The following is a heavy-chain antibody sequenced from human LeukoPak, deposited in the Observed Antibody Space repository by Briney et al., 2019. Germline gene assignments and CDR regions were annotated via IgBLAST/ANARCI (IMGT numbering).Heavy chain of an antibody. J-gene: IGHJ6*03. CDR2: IYTSGST. Sequence: PSETLSLTCTVSGGSISSYYWSWIRLPPGKGLEWIGRIYTSGSTNYNPSLKSRVTMSVDTSKNQFSLKLSSVTAADTAVYYCARDFTDSGSSLVYYYYYYMDVWGKGTTVTVSS. CDR1: GGSISSYY. D-gene: IGHD1-26*01. V-gene: IGHV4-4*07. CDR3: ARDFTDSGSSLVYYYYYYMDV.